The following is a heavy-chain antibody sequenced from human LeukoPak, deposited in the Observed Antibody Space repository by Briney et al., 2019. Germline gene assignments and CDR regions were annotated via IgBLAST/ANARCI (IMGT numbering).Heavy chain of an antibody. CDR1: GFTFRSIE. D-gene: IGHD6-19*01. Sequence: GGSLRLSPAAPGFTFRSIETYGVRPAPGEGLERGAYISSGATTMYYADSVKGRFTISRDDAQNSLFLHMYSLRDEDTALFLCALSAVASDFDYWGRGTLVTVSS. V-gene: IGHV3-48*03. CDR3: ALSAVASDFDY. J-gene: IGHJ4*02. CDR2: ISSGATTM.